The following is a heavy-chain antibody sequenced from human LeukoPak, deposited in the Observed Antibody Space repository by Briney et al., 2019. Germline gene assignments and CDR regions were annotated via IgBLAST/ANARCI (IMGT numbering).Heavy chain of an antibody. V-gene: IGHV3-7*03. J-gene: IGHJ4*02. CDR3: AKRDIVLMVYAAFDY. D-gene: IGHD2-8*01. Sequence: GGSLRLSCEGSAFIFSGHWMNWVRQTPGKGLEWVASIKEDGSERQYVDSVKGRFSISRDNTKGSLFLQLNSLRAEDTAVYYCAKRDIVLMVYAAFDYWGQGTLVTVSS. CDR2: IKEDGSER. CDR1: AFIFSGHW.